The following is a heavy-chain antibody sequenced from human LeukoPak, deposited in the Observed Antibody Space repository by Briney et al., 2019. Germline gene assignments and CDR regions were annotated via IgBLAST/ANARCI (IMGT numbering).Heavy chain of an antibody. J-gene: IGHJ4*02. D-gene: IGHD5-12*01. Sequence: GESLKISCKGSGYNFTSYWIGWVRQMPGKGLEWMGIIYPGDSDTRYSPSFQGQVTISADTSISTAYLQWSSLKASDTAMYYCARHTYTGHDSAAYWGQGTLVPVSS. CDR2: IYPGDSDT. CDR3: ARHTYTGHDSAAY. V-gene: IGHV5-51*01. CDR1: GYNFTSYW.